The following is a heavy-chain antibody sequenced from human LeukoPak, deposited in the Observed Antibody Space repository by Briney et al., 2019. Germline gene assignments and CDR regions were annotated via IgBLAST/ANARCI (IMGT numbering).Heavy chain of an antibody. J-gene: IGHJ5*02. V-gene: IGHV1-69*13. Sequence: GASVKVPCKASGGTFSSYAISWVRQAPGQGLEWMGGIIPIFGTANYAQKFQGRVTITADESTSTAYMELSSLRSEDTAVYYCARASPVYYDSSGYTYNWFDPWGQGTLVTVSS. CDR3: ARASPVYYDSSGYTYNWFDP. CDR1: GGTFSSYA. CDR2: IIPIFGTA. D-gene: IGHD3-22*01.